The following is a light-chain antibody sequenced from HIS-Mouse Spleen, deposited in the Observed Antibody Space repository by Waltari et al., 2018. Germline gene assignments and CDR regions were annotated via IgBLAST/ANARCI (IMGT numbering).Light chain of an antibody. Sequence: DIQLTQSPSFLSASVGDRVTITCRASQGISSYLAWYQQKPGKAPKLLIYAASTLQSGVPSRFSGSGSGTEFTLTSSSVQPEDFATYYCQQLNSYPPTFGQGTKVEIK. CDR1: QGISSY. J-gene: IGKJ1*01. CDR2: AAS. CDR3: QQLNSYPPT. V-gene: IGKV1-9*01.